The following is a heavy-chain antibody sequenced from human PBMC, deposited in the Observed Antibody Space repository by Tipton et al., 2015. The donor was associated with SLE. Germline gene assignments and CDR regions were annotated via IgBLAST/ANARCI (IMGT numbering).Heavy chain of an antibody. D-gene: IGHD3-10*01. CDR2: INRNVGSTGT. CDR1: GFTFDDFA. V-gene: IGHV3-20*04. Sequence: SLRLSCAASGFTFDDFAMSWVRQAPGKGLEWVSGINRNVGSTGTGYVDSVKGRFTISRDNAKNSLYLQMNSLRAEDTAVYYCARDGYGSAWFDSWGQGTLVTVSS. J-gene: IGHJ5*01. CDR3: ARDGYGSAWFDS.